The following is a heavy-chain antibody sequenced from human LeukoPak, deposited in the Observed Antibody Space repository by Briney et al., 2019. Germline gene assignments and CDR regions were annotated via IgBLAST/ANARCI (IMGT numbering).Heavy chain of an antibody. V-gene: IGHV3-21*04. CDR2: ISSSSSYI. CDR3: AKFWSGYSDYMDV. CDR1: GFTFSSYS. J-gene: IGHJ6*03. D-gene: IGHD3-3*01. Sequence: GGSLRLSCAASGFTFSSYSMNWVRQAPGKGLEWVSSISSSSSYIYYADSVKGRVTASRDNSKNTLYLQMNSLRAEDTAVYYCAKFWSGYSDYMDVWGKGTTVTVSS.